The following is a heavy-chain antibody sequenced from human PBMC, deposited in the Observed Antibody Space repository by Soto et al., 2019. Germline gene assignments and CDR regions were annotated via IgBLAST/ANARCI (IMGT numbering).Heavy chain of an antibody. D-gene: IGHD3-3*01. Sequence: SETLSLTCTASGGSISSYYWSWIRQPPGKGLEWIGYIYYSGSTNYNPSLKSRVTISVDTSKNQFSLKLSSVTAADTAVYYCARVNYTIFGVVIPNNYYYYYMDVWGKGTKVTVSS. CDR1: GGSISSYY. CDR2: IYYSGST. CDR3: ARVNYTIFGVVIPNNYYYYYMDV. J-gene: IGHJ6*03. V-gene: IGHV4-59*01.